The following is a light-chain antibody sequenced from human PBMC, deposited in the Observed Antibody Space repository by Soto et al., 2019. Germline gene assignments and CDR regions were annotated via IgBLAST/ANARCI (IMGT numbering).Light chain of an antibody. CDR3: HQRQSWPRT. V-gene: IGKV3-11*01. CDR1: QAVNTR. Sequence: EIVLTQSPANLSSFAGDRVTLSCRASQAVNTRLAWYQHKPGQAPRLLIYLASNRAAGVPARFSGIGSGTDFTLTISDVETEDFAVYDCHQRQSWPRTFGQGTKVDIK. J-gene: IGKJ1*01. CDR2: LAS.